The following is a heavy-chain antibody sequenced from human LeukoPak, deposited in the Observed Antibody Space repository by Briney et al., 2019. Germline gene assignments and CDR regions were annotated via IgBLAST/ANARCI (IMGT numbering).Heavy chain of an antibody. CDR1: GFTVSSNY. CDR3: ARAKDYGGNSFDYYFDY. D-gene: IGHD4-23*01. Sequence: PGRSLILSCAASGFTVSSNYMSSVRQAPGKGLEWVSVIYSGGSTYYADSVKGRFTISRDNSKNTLYLQMNSLRAEDTAVYYCARAKDYGGNSFDYYFDYWGQGTLVTVSS. V-gene: IGHV3-66*01. CDR2: IYSGGST. J-gene: IGHJ4*02.